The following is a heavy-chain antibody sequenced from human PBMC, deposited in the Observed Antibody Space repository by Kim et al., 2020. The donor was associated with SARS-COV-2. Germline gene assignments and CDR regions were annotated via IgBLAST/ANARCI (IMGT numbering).Heavy chain of an antibody. J-gene: IGHJ5*01. D-gene: IGHD3-10*01. CDR3: YKDLLYGPAWGYLDA. CDR2: ISGRITDT. V-gene: IGHV3-23*01. CDR1: GFTFSDNA. Sequence: GGSLRLSCAASGFTFSDNAMSWVRRAPGKGLEWVSGISGRITDTKYADSVTGSFTISIDSAKNTLDLQLERLRVEDKAVDYCYKDLLYGPAWGYLDAWG.